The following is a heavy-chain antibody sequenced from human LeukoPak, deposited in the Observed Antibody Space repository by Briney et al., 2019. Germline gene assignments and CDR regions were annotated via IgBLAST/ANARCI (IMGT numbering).Heavy chain of an antibody. CDR1: AFTFSSYS. V-gene: IGHV3-23*01. D-gene: IGHD6-13*01. CDR2: ISGSGGST. CDR3: AKGRYSSSWYLGQYYFDY. Sequence: GVSLRLSCAASAFTFSSYSMSWVRQAPGKGLECVSAISGSGGSTYYADSVKGRFTTSRDNSKNTLYLQMNSLRAEDTAVYYCAKGRYSSSWYLGQYYFDYWGQGTPVTVSS. J-gene: IGHJ4*02.